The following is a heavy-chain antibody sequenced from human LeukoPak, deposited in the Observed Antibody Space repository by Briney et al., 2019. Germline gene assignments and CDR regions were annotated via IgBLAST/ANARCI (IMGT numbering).Heavy chain of an antibody. CDR2: IGSAGDT. J-gene: IGHJ4*02. Sequence: GGSLRLSCAASGFAFSSYDMHWVRQAIGQGLEWVSAIGSAGDTYYPDSVKGRFTISRDNSKNTLYLQMNSLRAEDTAVYYCARDSDHYYGSGSTTAGYYYDSSVFDYWGQGTLVTVSS. D-gene: IGHD3-10*01. V-gene: IGHV3-13*01. CDR3: ARDSDHYYGSGSTTAGYYYDSSVFDY. CDR1: GFAFSSYD.